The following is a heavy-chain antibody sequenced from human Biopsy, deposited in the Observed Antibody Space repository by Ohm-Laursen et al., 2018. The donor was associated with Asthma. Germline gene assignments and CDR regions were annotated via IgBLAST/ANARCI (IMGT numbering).Heavy chain of an antibody. Sequence: SVKVSCKTSGGTFSSNSINWVRQAPGQGLEWMGRIIPIFGPTNYAQKFQGRVTISADDSTSTAYMELSSLSSEDTALHYCARGPEYVRSSGALDYWGQGTLVTVSS. V-gene: IGHV1-69*13. J-gene: IGHJ4*02. CDR1: GGTFSSNS. D-gene: IGHD2-2*01. CDR3: ARGPEYVRSSGALDY. CDR2: IIPIFGPT.